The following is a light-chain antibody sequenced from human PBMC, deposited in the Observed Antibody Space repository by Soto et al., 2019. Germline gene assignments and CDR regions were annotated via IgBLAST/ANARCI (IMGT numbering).Light chain of an antibody. CDR3: QQYGSSPWT. CDR1: QSVSSSY. Sequence: EIALTQSPGTLSLSPGERATLSCRASQSVSSSYLAWYQQKPGQAPRLLIYGASSRATGIPDRFSGSESGTDFTLTISRLEPEDFAVYYCQQYGSSPWTFGQGTKVDIK. J-gene: IGKJ1*01. CDR2: GAS. V-gene: IGKV3-20*01.